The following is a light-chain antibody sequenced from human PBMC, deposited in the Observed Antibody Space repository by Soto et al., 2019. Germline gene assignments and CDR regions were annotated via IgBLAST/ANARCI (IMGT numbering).Light chain of an antibody. CDR1: QGVRSY. V-gene: IGKV1-9*01. CDR3: QHLYDRVFT. CDR2: AAS. J-gene: IGKJ3*01. Sequence: DIQLTQSRSFLSASVGDRVTITCRASQGVRSYLAWYQQKPGKAPKLLIYAASTLQSGVPSRFSGSGSGTEFTLTISSLQPEDFATYYCQHLYDRVFTFGPGTKVDLK.